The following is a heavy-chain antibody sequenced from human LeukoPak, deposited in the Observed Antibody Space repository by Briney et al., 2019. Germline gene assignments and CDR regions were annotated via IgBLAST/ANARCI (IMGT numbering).Heavy chain of an antibody. CDR3: AKELAVGATTNY. V-gene: IGHV3-23*01. CDR2: INNSGGGT. CDR1: GFTFSNYA. J-gene: IGHJ4*02. Sequence: AGGSLGLSCVASGFTFSNYAMNWVRQAPGEGLEWVSSINNSGGGTYYADSVKGRFTISRDNSKNTLYLQMNSLRAEDTAVYYCAKELAVGATTNYWGQGTLVTVSS. D-gene: IGHD1-26*01.